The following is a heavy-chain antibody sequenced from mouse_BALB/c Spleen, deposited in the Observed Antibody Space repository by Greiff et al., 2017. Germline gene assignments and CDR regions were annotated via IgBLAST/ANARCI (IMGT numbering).Heavy chain of an antibody. V-gene: IGHV8-8*01. J-gene: IGHJ4*01. CDR3: ARMTTTATWYAMDY. CDR1: GFSLSTSGMG. D-gene: IGHD1-2*01. Sequence: QVTLNVCGPGILQPSQTLSLTCSFSGFSLSTSGMGVGWIRQPSGKGLEWLAHIWWDDDKRYNPALKSRLTISKDTSSNQVFLKIASVDTADTATYYCARMTTTATWYAMDYWGQGTSVTVSS. CDR2: IWWDDDK.